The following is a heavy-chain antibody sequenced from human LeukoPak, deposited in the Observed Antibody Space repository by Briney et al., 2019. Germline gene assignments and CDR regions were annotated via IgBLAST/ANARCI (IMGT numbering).Heavy chain of an antibody. CDR2: IGGGGGTT. CDR1: GFTFSSCA. V-gene: IGHV3-23*01. J-gene: IGHJ2*01. CDR3: AKNYYYDSSGPYWYFDL. D-gene: IGHD3-22*01. Sequence: GSLRLSCAASGFTFSSCAMSWVRQAPGKGLQWVSDIGGGGGTTHYADSVRGRFTISRDNSKSTLFLQMNSLRVEDTAVYYCAKNYYYDSSGPYWYFDLWGRGTLVTVSS.